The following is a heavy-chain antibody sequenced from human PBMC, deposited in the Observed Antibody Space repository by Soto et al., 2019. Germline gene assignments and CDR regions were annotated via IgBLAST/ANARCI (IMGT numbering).Heavy chain of an antibody. Sequence: GASVKVSCKASGGTFSSYAISWVRQAPGQGLEWMGGIIPIFGTANYAQKFQGRVTITADKSTSTAYMELSSLRSEDTAVYYCARDRGAMVAYYYYYMDVWGKGTTVTVSS. V-gene: IGHV1-69*06. CDR2: IIPIFGTA. J-gene: IGHJ6*03. CDR1: GGTFSSYA. D-gene: IGHD5-18*01. CDR3: ARDRGAMVAYYYYYMDV.